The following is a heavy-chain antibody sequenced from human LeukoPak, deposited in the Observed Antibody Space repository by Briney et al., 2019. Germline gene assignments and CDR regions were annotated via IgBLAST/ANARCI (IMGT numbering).Heavy chain of an antibody. CDR3: ARGVLAMVYPNDY. CDR1: GFTFSSYW. Sequence: GGSLRLSCAASGFTFSSYWMSWVRQAPGKGLEWVANIKQDGSEKYYVDSVKGRFTISRDNAKNSLYLQMNSLRAEDTAVYYSARGVLAMVYPNDYWGQGTLVTVSS. J-gene: IGHJ4*02. CDR2: IKQDGSEK. V-gene: IGHV3-7*01. D-gene: IGHD5-18*01.